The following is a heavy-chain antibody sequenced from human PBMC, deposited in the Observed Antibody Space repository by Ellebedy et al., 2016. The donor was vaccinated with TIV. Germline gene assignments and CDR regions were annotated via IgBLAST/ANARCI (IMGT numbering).Heavy chain of an antibody. CDR1: GYTFTNNA. J-gene: IGHJ4*02. D-gene: IGHD6-13*01. Sequence: AASVKVSCKASGYTFTNNAIHWVRQAPGQRLEWMGWINAGNGNTKYSQKFQGRVTITRDTSASTAYMELSSLRSEDTAVYYCARERYSRVELDYWGQGTLVTVSS. V-gene: IGHV1-3*01. CDR3: ARERYSRVELDY. CDR2: INAGNGNT.